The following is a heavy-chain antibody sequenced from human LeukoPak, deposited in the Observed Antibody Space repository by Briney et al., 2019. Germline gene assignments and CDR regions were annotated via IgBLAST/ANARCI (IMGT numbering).Heavy chain of an antibody. CDR1: GFTFRSYD. CDR3: ARSLAASTGYDYIDY. V-gene: IGHV3-13*01. J-gene: IGHJ4*02. D-gene: IGHD5-12*01. Sequence: QSGGSLRLSCAASGFTFRSYDMHWVRQVTGKGLEWVSAVGISGDTYYAGSVKGRFTISRENAKNSLYLQMNSLRAEDTAVYYCARSLAASTGYDYIDYWGQGTLVTVSS. CDR2: VGISGDT.